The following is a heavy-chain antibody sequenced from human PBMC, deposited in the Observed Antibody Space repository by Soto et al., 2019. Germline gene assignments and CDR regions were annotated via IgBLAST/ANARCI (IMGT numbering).Heavy chain of an antibody. J-gene: IGHJ4*02. CDR1: GHSMSNTDYF. Sequence: SETLSLTCTVSGHSMSNTDYFWGWIRQTPWSDLQWIGCFSYTGRTYYNPSLLSRVTISVDTSKNQFFLRLSSVTAADTAVYYCARQDTSGYAFDYWGQGTLGTVSS. CDR2: FSYTGRT. CDR3: ARQDTSGYAFDY. V-gene: IGHV4-39*01. D-gene: IGHD3-22*01.